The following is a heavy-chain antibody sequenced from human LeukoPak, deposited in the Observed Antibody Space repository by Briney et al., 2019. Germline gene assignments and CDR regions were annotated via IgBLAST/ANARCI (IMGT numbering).Heavy chain of an antibody. Sequence: GGSLRLSCAASGFTFSSYAMSWFRQAPGRGLEWVSAIDGSGGSTYYADSAKGRFTISRDNSKNTLYLQMNSLRPEDTAIYYCAKDRRLPWDYFDSWGQGTLVTVSS. CDR3: AKDRRLPWDYFDS. V-gene: IGHV3-23*01. CDR2: IDGSGGST. CDR1: GFTFSSYA. J-gene: IGHJ4*02. D-gene: IGHD5-12*01.